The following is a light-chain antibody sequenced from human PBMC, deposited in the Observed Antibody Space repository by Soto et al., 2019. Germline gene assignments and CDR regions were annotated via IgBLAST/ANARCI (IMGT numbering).Light chain of an antibody. CDR1: QTLASNF. Sequence: DIVLTQFPGTLSLSPGETATLSCRASQTLASNFLVWYQQKPGQAPRLLISSTSRRATGIPDRFSGSGSGTDFTLTISRLDPEDFAVYYCHQSGSSPFTFGPGTKVDIK. CDR3: HQSGSSPFT. CDR2: STS. V-gene: IGKV3-20*01. J-gene: IGKJ3*01.